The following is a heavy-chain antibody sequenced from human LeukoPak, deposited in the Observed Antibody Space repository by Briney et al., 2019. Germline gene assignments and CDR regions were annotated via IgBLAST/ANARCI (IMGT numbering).Heavy chain of an antibody. CDR3: AKDSPLYCSSTSCYYNY. V-gene: IGHV3-23*01. CDR1: GFTFSSYA. Sequence: GGSLRLSCAASGFTFSSYAMSWVRQAPGKGLEWVSAISGSGASTFYADSVKGQFTISRDNSKNTLYLQMNSLRADDTAVYYCAKDSPLYCSSTSCYYNYWGQGTLVTVSS. J-gene: IGHJ4*02. D-gene: IGHD2-2*01. CDR2: ISGSGAST.